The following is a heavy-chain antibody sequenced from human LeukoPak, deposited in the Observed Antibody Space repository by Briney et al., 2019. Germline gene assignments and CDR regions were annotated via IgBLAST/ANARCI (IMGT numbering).Heavy chain of an antibody. V-gene: IGHV4-59*08. J-gene: IGHJ3*01. CDR3: ARYRSGAYSFDL. D-gene: IGHD3-10*01. CDR2: IYYSGTT. CDR1: GGSISTYY. Sequence: SETLSLTCTVSGGSISTYYWSWIRQPPGKGLEWIGYIYYSGTTRYSPSLKSRVTISVDTSKNQFSLKLSSVTAADTAVYYCARYRSGAYSFDLWGQGTMVTVSS.